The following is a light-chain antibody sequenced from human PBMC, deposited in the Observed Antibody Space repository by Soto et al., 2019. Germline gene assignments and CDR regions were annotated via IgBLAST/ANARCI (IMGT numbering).Light chain of an antibody. Sequence: QAVLTQPASLSGSPGQSITISCTGTISDVGGYNYVSWYQQHPGKAPKLMIFDVSNRPSGVSNRFSGSKSGYTASLTISGLQAEDEADYYCSSYTSSSPYVFGTGTKFTVL. CDR1: ISDVGGYNY. CDR3: SSYTSSSPYV. CDR2: DVS. V-gene: IGLV2-14*03. J-gene: IGLJ1*01.